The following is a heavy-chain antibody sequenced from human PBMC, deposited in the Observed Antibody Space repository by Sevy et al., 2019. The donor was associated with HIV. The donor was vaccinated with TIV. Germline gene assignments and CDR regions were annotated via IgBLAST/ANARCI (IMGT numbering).Heavy chain of an antibody. CDR3: ARYCSSTSCRHGYYYGMDV. CDR2: ISSSSSYI. J-gene: IGHJ6*02. CDR1: GFTFSSYS. D-gene: IGHD2-2*01. Sequence: GGSLRLSCAASGFTFSSYSMNWVRQAPGKGLEWVSSISSSSSYIYYADSVKGRFTISRDNAKNSLYLQMNSLRAEDTAVYYCARYCSSTSCRHGYYYGMDVWGQGTTVTVSS. V-gene: IGHV3-21*01.